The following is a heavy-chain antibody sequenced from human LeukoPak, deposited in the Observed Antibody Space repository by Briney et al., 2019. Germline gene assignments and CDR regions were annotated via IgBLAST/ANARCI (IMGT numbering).Heavy chain of an antibody. D-gene: IGHD2-15*01. CDR1: GFTFSSYS. V-gene: IGHV3-21*01. Sequence: GGSLRLSCAASGFTFSSYSMNWVRQDLGKGLEWVSSISSSSSYIYYADSVKGRFTISRDNAKNSLYLQMNSLRAEDTAVYYCARDGVRARSAPSRNFDYWGQGTLVTVSS. J-gene: IGHJ4*02. CDR2: ISSSSSYI. CDR3: ARDGVRARSAPSRNFDY.